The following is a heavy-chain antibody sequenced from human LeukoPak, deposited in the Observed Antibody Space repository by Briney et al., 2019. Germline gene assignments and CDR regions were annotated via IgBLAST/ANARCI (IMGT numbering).Heavy chain of an antibody. D-gene: IGHD4-17*01. Sequence: SETLSLTCTVSGGSISSSSYYWGWIRQPPGKGLEWIGSIYYSGSTYYNPSLKSRVTISVGTSKNQFSLKLSSLTAADTALYYCARDSPGDYASWGQGTLVTVSS. V-gene: IGHV4-39*07. CDR3: ARDSPGDYAS. CDR1: GGSISSSSYY. J-gene: IGHJ5*02. CDR2: IYYSGST.